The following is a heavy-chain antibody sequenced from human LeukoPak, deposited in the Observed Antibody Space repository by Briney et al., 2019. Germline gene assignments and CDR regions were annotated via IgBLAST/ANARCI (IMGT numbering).Heavy chain of an antibody. V-gene: IGHV5-51*01. D-gene: IGHD2-2*01. J-gene: IGHJ6*02. CDR1: GYSFTSHW. CDR3: ARNRCSSTSCFRHYGMDV. CDR2: IYPGDSDT. Sequence: GESLKISCKGSGYSFTSHWIGWVRQMPGKGLEWMGIIYPGDSDTRYSPSFQGQVTISADKSISTAYLQWSSLKASDTAMYYCARNRCSSTSCFRHYGMDVWGQGATVTVSS.